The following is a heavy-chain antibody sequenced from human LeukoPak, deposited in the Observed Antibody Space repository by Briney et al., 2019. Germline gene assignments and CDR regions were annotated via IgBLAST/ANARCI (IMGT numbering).Heavy chain of an antibody. CDR3: ARYLGVPAALDAFDI. D-gene: IGHD2-2*01. CDR1: GGSISSGGYY. CDR2: IYYSGST. Sequence: SETLSLTCTVSGGSISSGGYYWSWIRQHPGKGLEWIGYIYYSGSTYYNPSLKSRVTISVDTSKNQFSLKLSSVTAADTAVYYCARYLGVPAALDAFDIWGQGTMVTVSS. V-gene: IGHV4-31*03. J-gene: IGHJ3*02.